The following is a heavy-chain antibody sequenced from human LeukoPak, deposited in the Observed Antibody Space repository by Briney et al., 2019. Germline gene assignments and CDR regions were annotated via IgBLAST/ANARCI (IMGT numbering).Heavy chain of an antibody. Sequence: SQTLSLTCTVSGGSLSSGSYYWSWIRQPAGKGLEWIGRIYTSGSTNYNPSLKSRVTMSLDTSKNQFSLKLNSVTAADTAVYYCARDSLGITAVGTYWGQGALVTVSS. J-gene: IGHJ4*02. CDR1: GGSLSSGSYY. CDR3: ARDSLGITAVGTY. CDR2: IYTSGST. D-gene: IGHD5-18*01. V-gene: IGHV4-61*02.